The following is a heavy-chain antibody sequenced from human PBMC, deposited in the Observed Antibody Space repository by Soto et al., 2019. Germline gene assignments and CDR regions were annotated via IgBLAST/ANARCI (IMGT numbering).Heavy chain of an antibody. Sequence: ASVKVSCKASGYTFTSYGISWVRQAPGQGLEWMGWISAYNGNTNYAQKLQGRVTMTTDTSTSTAYMELRSLRSDDTAVYYCARDTLEAVVITTFDYWGQGTLVTVSS. CDR2: ISAYNGNT. CDR3: ARDTLEAVVITTFDY. D-gene: IGHD3-22*01. CDR1: GYTFTSYG. V-gene: IGHV1-18*01. J-gene: IGHJ4*02.